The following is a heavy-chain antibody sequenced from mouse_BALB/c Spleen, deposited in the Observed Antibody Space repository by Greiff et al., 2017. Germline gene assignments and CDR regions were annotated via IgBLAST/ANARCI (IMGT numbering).Heavy chain of an antibody. J-gene: IGHJ1*01. CDR2: ISSGGST. CDR1: GFTFSRYA. V-gene: IGHV5-6-5*01. CDR3: ARVLYYYGSSPCYFDV. D-gene: IGHD1-1*01. Sequence: DVMLVESGGGLVKPGGSLKLSCAASGFTFSRYAMSWVRQTPEKRLEWVASISSGGSTYYPDRVKGRFTISSDNARNILYLQMSSLRSEDSAMYYCARVLYYYGSSPCYFDVWGAGTTVTVSS.